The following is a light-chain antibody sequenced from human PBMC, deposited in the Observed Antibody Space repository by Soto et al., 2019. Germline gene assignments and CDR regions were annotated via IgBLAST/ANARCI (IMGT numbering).Light chain of an antibody. CDR2: KAS. V-gene: IGKV1-5*03. J-gene: IGKJ1*01. CDR3: QQSDSYPWT. CDR1: QSISSW. Sequence: DIQMTQSPSTLSASVGDRVTITCRASQSISSWLAWYQHKPGKAPKLLIYKASNVESGVPSRLTGSGSGTEFTLTISNAPPDDSATYYCQQSDSYPWTFGQGTKVEIK.